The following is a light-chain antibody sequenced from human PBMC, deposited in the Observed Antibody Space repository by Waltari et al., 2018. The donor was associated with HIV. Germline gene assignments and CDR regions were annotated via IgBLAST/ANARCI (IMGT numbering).Light chain of an antibody. Sequence: EIVMTQSLATLSVSPGERATLSCRASQSVSSNLAWYQHKPGQAPRLLIYDASTRATGTPARFSGSGSGTEFTLTISSLQSEDFAVYYCQQYNSWPGTFGQGTKVEIK. V-gene: IGKV3-15*01. CDR3: QQYNSWPGT. CDR2: DAS. J-gene: IGKJ1*01. CDR1: QSVSSN.